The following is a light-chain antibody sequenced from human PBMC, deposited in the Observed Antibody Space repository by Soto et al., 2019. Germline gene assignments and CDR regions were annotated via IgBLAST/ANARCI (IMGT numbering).Light chain of an antibody. V-gene: IGKV3-15*01. CDR1: QSIASN. CDR2: DAS. Sequence: EAVLTQSPGTLSVSPGESATLSCRASQSIASNLAWYQQRPGQAPRLLIYDASTRATGIPARFSGSGSGTEVSLSISSRQCEDIAVDYCQEYNDWPPRYTFGRGTKLEIK. J-gene: IGKJ2*01. CDR3: QEYNDWPPRYT.